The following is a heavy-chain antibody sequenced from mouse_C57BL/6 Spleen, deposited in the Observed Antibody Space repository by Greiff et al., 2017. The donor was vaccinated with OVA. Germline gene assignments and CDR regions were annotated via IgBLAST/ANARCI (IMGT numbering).Heavy chain of an antibody. CDR2: IHPNSGST. Sequence: QVQLQQPGAELVKPGASVKLSCKASGYTFTSYWMHWVKQRPGQGLEWIGMIHPNSGSTNYNEKFKSKATLTVDKSSSTAYMQLSSLTSEASAVDYCASYYGSSYGFAYWGQGTLVTVSA. CDR3: ASYYGSSYGFAY. CDR1: GYTFTSYW. D-gene: IGHD1-1*01. V-gene: IGHV1-64*01. J-gene: IGHJ3*01.